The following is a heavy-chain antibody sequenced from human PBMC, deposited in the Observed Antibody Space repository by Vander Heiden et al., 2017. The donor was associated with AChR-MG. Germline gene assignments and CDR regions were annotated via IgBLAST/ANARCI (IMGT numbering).Heavy chain of an antibody. CDR3: AREEGIIVVVPAANTRVSRYYMDV. D-gene: IGHD2-2*01. CDR2: INHSGST. CDR1: GGSFSGYH. J-gene: IGHJ6*03. Sequence: QVQLQQWGAGLLKPSETLSLTCAVYGGSFSGYHWSWIRQPPGKGLEWIGEINHSGSTNYNPSLNSQVTISVDTSKNQFSLKLSSVTAADTAVYYCAREEGIIVVVPAANTRVSRYYMDVWGKGTTVTVSS. V-gene: IGHV4-34*01.